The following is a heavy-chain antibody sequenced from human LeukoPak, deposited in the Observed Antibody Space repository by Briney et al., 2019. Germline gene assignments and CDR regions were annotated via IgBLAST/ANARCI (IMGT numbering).Heavy chain of an antibody. CDR1: GGSLSSGSYY. J-gene: IGHJ4*02. CDR3: ARQSGDRDSSGWYHYFDY. Sequence: PSQTLSLTCTVSGGSLSSGSYYWSWIRQPAGKGLEWIGYIYYSGSTNYNPSLKSRVTISVDTSKNQFSLKLSSVTAADTAVYYCARQSGDRDSSGWYHYFDYWGQGTLVTVSS. CDR2: IYYSGST. V-gene: IGHV4-61*09. D-gene: IGHD6-19*01.